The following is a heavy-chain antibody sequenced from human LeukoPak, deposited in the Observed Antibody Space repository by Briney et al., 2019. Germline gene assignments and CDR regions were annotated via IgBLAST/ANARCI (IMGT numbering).Heavy chain of an antibody. J-gene: IGHJ3*02. CDR1: GGSITSSPNF. D-gene: IGHD3-16*01. V-gene: IGHV4-39*01. Sequence: PSETLSLTCTVSGGSITSSPNFWNWIRQPPGKGLEWIGSVHFGGSTYYNPSLKSRVTISVDTSKNQFSLRLTSVTPADTSVYYRASDYHDTSAYRYHAIDIWGQGTMVSVSS. CDR3: ASDYHDTSAYRYHAIDI. CDR2: VHFGGST.